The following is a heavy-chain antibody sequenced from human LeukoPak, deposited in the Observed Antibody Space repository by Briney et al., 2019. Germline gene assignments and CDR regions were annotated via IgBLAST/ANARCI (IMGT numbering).Heavy chain of an antibody. D-gene: IGHD5-18*01. Sequence: ASVKVSCKASGGTFTSSAITWVRQAPGQGLEWMGRIIPVLNITSYAQKFQGSVTITADTSTSKVYMEIRSLRSEETAVYYCARDQGLTAPPPSGLDVWGQGTTVIVSS. J-gene: IGHJ6*02. CDR1: GGTFTSSA. CDR2: IIPVLNIT. CDR3: ARDQGLTAPPPSGLDV. V-gene: IGHV1-69*04.